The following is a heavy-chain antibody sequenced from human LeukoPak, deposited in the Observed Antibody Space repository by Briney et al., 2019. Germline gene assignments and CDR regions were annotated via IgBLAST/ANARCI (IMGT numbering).Heavy chain of an antibody. CDR1: GGTFSSYA. CDR2: IIPIFGTA. Sequence: SVKVSCKASGGTFSSYAISWVRQAPGQGLEWMGGIIPIFGTANYAQKFQGRVTITMDESTSTAYMELSSLRSEDTAVYYCARGPLHYYYYYYMDVWGKGTTVTVSS. V-gene: IGHV1-69*05. J-gene: IGHJ6*03. CDR3: ARGPLHYYYYYYMDV.